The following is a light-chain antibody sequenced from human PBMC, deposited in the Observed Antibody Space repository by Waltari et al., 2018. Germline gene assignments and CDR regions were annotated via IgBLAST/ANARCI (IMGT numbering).Light chain of an antibody. CDR2: EVS. V-gene: IGKV2-29*02. Sequence: DVVLTQSPRSLSVTPGQPASISCKSTQSLLHSDGKTYLYWYLQRPGQSPQLLMYEVSRRFSGVPGRFRASGSGTDFTLRISRVEAEDAAVYYCMQGIHLPWTFGHGTKVEI. J-gene: IGKJ1*01. CDR1: QSLLHSDGKTY. CDR3: MQGIHLPWT.